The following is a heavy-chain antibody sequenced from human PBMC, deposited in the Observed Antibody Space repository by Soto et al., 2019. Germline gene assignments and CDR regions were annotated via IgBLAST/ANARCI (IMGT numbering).Heavy chain of an antibody. Sequence: GGSLRLSCAASGFTFSSYWMHWVRQAPGKGLVWVSRINSDGSSTSYADSVKGRFTISRDNAKNTLYLQMNSLRAEDTAVYYCARDLGGYCSSTSCYKGGYYYYYYGMDVWGQGTTVTVSS. J-gene: IGHJ6*02. CDR3: ARDLGGYCSSTSCYKGGYYYYYYGMDV. CDR1: GFTFSSYW. V-gene: IGHV3-74*01. CDR2: INSDGSST. D-gene: IGHD2-2*02.